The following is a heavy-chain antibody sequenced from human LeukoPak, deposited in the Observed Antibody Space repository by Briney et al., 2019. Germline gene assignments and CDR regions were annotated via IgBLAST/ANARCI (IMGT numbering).Heavy chain of an antibody. D-gene: IGHD3-10*01. CDR3: ARDGHYGSGSYGPLGYYYYYMDV. Sequence: GGPLRLSCAASGFTFSSYWMSWVRQAPGKGLEWVANIKQDGSEKYYVDSVKGRFTISRDNSKNTLYLQMGSLRAEDMAVYYCARDGHYGSGSYGPLGYYYYYMDVWGKGTTVTISS. CDR1: GFTFSSYW. V-gene: IGHV3-7*01. CDR2: IKQDGSEK. J-gene: IGHJ6*03.